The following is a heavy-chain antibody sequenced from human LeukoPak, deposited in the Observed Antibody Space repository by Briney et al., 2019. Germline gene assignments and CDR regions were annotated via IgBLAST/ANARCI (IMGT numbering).Heavy chain of an antibody. CDR1: GFTFSTYE. V-gene: IGHV3-48*03. D-gene: IGHD3-16*02. CDR2: ISGSGSSI. CDR3: AREGGFGYDDAFDT. Sequence: GGSLRLSCTASGFTFSTYEMNWVRQAPGKGLEWISYISGSGSSIFYADSLQGRFTVSRDIAKNSVYLQMNSLRAEDTAVYYCAREGGFGYDDAFDTWGHGTTVTVSS. J-gene: IGHJ3*02.